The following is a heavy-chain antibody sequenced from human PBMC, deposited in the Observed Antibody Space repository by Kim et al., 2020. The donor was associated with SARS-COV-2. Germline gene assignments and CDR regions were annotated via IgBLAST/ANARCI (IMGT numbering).Heavy chain of an antibody. CDR2: INHSGST. CDR3: ARGWWWGTFHI. CDR1: GGSFSGYY. V-gene: IGHV4-34*01. D-gene: IGHD2-8*02. Sequence: SETLSLTCAVYGGSFSGYYWSWIRQPPGKGLEWIGEINHSGSTNYNPSLKSRVTISVDTSKNQFSLKLSSVTAADTAVYYCARGWWWGTFHIWGQGTMVTVSS. J-gene: IGHJ3*02.